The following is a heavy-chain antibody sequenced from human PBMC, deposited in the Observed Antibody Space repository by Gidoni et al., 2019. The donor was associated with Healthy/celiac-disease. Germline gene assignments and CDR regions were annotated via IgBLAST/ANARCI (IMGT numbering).Heavy chain of an antibody. CDR2: ISSNGGST. CDR3: VKVGGAAAGTYYYYYMDV. V-gene: IGHV3-64D*06. Sequence: EVQLVESGGGLVQPGGSLRLSCSASGFTFSSSSLHWVRQAPGKGLEYVSAISSNGGSTYYADSVKGRFTISRDNSKNTLYLQMSSLRAEDTAVYYCVKVGGAAAGTYYYYYMDVWGKGTTVTVSS. CDR1: GFTFSSSS. J-gene: IGHJ6*03. D-gene: IGHD6-13*01.